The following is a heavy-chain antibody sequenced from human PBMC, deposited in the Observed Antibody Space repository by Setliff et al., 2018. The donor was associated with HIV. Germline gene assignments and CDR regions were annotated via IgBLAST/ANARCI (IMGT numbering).Heavy chain of an antibody. CDR3: AREPATYNGYNWDYYGTDL. Sequence: SETLSLTCVVSGYSISSSNWWGWIRQPPGKGLEWIGYINHNELTYYNPSLKSRLTISIDTSKNRFSLKLKSVTAADTAVYYCAREPATYNGYNWDYYGTDLWGQGTTVTVSS. J-gene: IGHJ6*02. D-gene: IGHD5-12*01. CDR2: INHNELT. CDR1: GYSISSSNW. V-gene: IGHV4-28*03.